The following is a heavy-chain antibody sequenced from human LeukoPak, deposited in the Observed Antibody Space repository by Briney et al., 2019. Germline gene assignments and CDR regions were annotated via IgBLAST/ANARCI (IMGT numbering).Heavy chain of an antibody. D-gene: IGHD3-10*01. CDR3: ARDGQDYYLDY. Sequence: PSQTLSLTCTVSGGSISSGDYYWSWIRQPPGKGLEWIGYIYYSGSIYYNPSLKSRVTLSVDTSKNQFSLKLSSVTVADTAVYYCARDGQDYYLDYWGQGTLVTVSS. CDR2: IYYSGSI. V-gene: IGHV4-30-4*01. CDR1: GGSISSGDYY. J-gene: IGHJ4*02.